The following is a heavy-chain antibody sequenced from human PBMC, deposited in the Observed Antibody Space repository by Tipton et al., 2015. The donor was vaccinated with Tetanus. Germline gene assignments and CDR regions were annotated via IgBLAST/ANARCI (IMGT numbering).Heavy chain of an antibody. J-gene: IGHJ6*02. Sequence: TLSLTCTVSGGSISSGGYYWSWIRQHPGKGLEWIGYIYYSGSTYYNPSLKSRVTISVDTSKNQFSLKLSSVTAADTVVYYCARDRVGGDYGPCYGMDVWGQGTTVTVSS. CDR1: GGSISSGGYY. V-gene: IGHV4-31*03. D-gene: IGHD4-17*01. CDR3: ARDRVGGDYGPCYGMDV. CDR2: IYYSGST.